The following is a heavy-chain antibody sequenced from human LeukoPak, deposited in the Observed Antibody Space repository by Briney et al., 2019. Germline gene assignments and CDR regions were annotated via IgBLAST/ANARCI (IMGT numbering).Heavy chain of an antibody. CDR3: AKVPDLITIFGVVIPMRFDY. Sequence: PGGSQRLSCAASGFTFSSYAMSWFRQAPGKGLEWVSAISGSGGSTYYADSVKGRFTISRDNSKNTLYLQMNSLRAEDTAVYYCAKVPDLITIFGVVIPMRFDYWGQGTLVTVSS. D-gene: IGHD3-3*01. J-gene: IGHJ4*02. CDR1: GFTFSSYA. CDR2: ISGSGGST. V-gene: IGHV3-23*01.